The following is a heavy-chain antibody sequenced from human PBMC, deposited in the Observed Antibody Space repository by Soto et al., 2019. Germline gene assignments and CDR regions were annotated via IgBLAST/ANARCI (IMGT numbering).Heavy chain of an antibody. J-gene: IGHJ3*01. CDR2: ISSSSYI. CDR1: GFTFSSYS. V-gene: IGHV3-21*01. CDR3: ARDREGVGAGLF. D-gene: IGHD1-26*01. Sequence: PGGSLRLSCAASGFTFSSYSMNWVRQAPGKGLEWVSSISSSSYIYYADSVKGRFTISRDNAKNSLYLQMNSLRAEDTAVYYCARDREGVGAGLFWGQGTMVTVSS.